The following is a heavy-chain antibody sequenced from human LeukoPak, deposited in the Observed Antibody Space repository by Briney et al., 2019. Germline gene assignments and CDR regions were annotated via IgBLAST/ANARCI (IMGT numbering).Heavy chain of an antibody. V-gene: IGHV1-18*01. CDR1: GYSFVGYG. D-gene: IGHD3-9*01. CDR2: FNPENGNT. CDR3: ARGNYDILTGYYNFDY. Sequence: ASVKVSCKASGYSFVGYGITWVRQAPGQGLEWMGWFNPENGNTNYAQKVQGRVTMTADTSTSTSYMELRSLRSDDTAVYYCARGNYDILTGYYNFDYWGQGTLVTVSS. J-gene: IGHJ4*02.